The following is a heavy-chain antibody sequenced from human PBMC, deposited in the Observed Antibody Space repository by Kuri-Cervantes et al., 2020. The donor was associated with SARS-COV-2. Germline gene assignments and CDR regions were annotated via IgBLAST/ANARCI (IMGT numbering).Heavy chain of an antibody. V-gene: IGHV1-69*13. CDR2: IIPIFGTA. CDR3: ARDETVTMVRGVIIRPEIAPVWGSFDY. Sequence: SVKVSCKASGGTFSSYAISWVRQAPGQGLEWMGRIIPIFGTANYAQKFQGRVTITADESTSTAYMELSSLRAEDTAVYYCARDETVTMVRGVIIRPEIAPVWGSFDYWGQGTLVTVSS. CDR1: GGTFSSYA. J-gene: IGHJ4*02. D-gene: IGHD3-10*01.